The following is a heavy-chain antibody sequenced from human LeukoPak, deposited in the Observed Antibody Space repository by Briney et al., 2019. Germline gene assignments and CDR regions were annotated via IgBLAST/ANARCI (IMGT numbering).Heavy chain of an antibody. Sequence: ASVKVSCKASGGTFSSYAISWVRQAPGQGLGWMGGIIPIFGTANYAQKFQGRVTITTDESTSTAYMELSSLRSEDTAVYYCATTTVPSLYYYYYYMDVWGKGTTVTVSS. CDR2: IIPIFGTA. J-gene: IGHJ6*03. CDR3: ATTTVPSLYYYYYYMDV. V-gene: IGHV1-69*05. CDR1: GGTFSSYA. D-gene: IGHD4-17*01.